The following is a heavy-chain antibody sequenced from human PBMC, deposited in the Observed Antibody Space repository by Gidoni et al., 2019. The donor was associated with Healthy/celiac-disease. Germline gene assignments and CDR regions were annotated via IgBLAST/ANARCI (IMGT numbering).Heavy chain of an antibody. CDR1: GFPFSSYG. D-gene: IGHD3-10*01. CDR2: ISYDGSNK. J-gene: IGHJ4*02. CDR3: ANLPTMVRGRGDY. Sequence: QVQLVESGGGVVQPGRSLRLSCAASGFPFSSYGMHWVRQAPGKGLEWVAVISYDGSNKYYADSVKGRFTISRDNSKNTLYLQMNSLRAEDTAVYYCANLPTMVRGRGDYWGQGTLVTVSS. V-gene: IGHV3-30*18.